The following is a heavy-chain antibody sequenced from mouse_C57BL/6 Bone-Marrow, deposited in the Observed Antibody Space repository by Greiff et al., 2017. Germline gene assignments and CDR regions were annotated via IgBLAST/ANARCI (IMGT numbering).Heavy chain of an antibody. D-gene: IGHD1-1*01. CDR2: INYDGSST. Sequence: EVKLMESEGGLVQPGSSMKLSCTASGFTFSDYYMAWVRQVPEKGLEWVANINYDGSSTYYLDSLKSRFIISRDNAKNILYLQMSSLKSEDTATYYCARDQYYGSSLYWYFDVWGTGTTVTVSS. CDR3: ARDQYYGSSLYWYFDV. V-gene: IGHV5-16*01. CDR1: GFTFSDYY. J-gene: IGHJ1*03.